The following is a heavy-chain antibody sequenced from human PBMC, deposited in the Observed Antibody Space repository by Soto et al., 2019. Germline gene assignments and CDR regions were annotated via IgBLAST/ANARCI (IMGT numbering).Heavy chain of an antibody. CDR1: GGSFSGYY. V-gene: IGHV4-34*01. Sequence: SETLSLTCAVYGGSFSGYYWSWIRQPPGKGLEWIGEINHSGSTNYNPSLKSRVTISVDTSKNQFSLKLSSVTAADTAVYYCARYGYSYGFSAFDIWGQGTMVTVSS. CDR2: INHSGST. D-gene: IGHD5-18*01. CDR3: ARYGYSYGFSAFDI. J-gene: IGHJ3*02.